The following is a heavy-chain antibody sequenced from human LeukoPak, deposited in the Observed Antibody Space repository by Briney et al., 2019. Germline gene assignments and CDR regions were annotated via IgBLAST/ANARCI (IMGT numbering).Heavy chain of an antibody. V-gene: IGHV3-53*01. J-gene: IGHJ4*02. CDR3: ARVGVDYYDSSGYPFDY. Sequence: PGGSLRLSCAASGFTVSSNYMSWVRQAPGKGLEWVSVIYSGGGTYYADSVKGRFTISRDNSKNTLYLQMNSLRAEDTAVYYCARVGVDYYDSSGYPFDYWGQGTLVTVSS. CDR2: IYSGGGT. CDR1: GFTVSSNY. D-gene: IGHD3-22*01.